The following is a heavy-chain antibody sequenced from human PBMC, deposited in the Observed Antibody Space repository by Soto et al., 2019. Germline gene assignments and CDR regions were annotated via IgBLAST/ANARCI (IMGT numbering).Heavy chain of an antibody. Sequence: SETLSLTCTVFGGSISSSSYYWGWIRQPPGKGLEWIGSIYYSGSTYYNPSLKSRVTISVDTSKNQFSLKLSSVTAADTAVYYCARHLYGSGSYYPHYYYGMDVWGQGTTVTVS. J-gene: IGHJ6*02. CDR3: ARHLYGSGSYYPHYYYGMDV. V-gene: IGHV4-39*01. D-gene: IGHD3-10*01. CDR1: GGSISSSSYY. CDR2: IYYSGST.